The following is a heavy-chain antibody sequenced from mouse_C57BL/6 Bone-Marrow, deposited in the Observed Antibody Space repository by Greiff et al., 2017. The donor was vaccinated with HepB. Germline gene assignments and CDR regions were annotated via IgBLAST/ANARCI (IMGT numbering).Heavy chain of an antibody. V-gene: IGHV1-4*01. CDR1: GYTFTSYT. D-gene: IGHD1-1*01. Sequence: VQLQQSGAELARPGASVKMSCKASGYTFTSYTMHWVKQRPGQGLEWIGYINPSSGYTKYNQKFKDKATLTADKSSSTAYMQLSSLTSEDSAVYYCARNYYGSSYRYYFDYWGQGTTLTVSS. CDR2: INPSSGYT. J-gene: IGHJ2*01. CDR3: ARNYYGSSYRYYFDY.